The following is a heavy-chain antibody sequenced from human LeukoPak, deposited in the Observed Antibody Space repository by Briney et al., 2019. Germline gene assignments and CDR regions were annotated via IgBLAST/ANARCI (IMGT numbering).Heavy chain of an antibody. V-gene: IGHV3-15*01. CDR1: GFTLRSYG. Sequence: PGGSLRLSCAASGFTLRSYGMHWVRQAPGKGLEWVGRIKSKTDGGTTDYAAPVKGRFTISRDDSKNTLYLQMNSLKTEDTAVYYCTTDRDCTNGVCYPLDYWGQGTLVTVSS. J-gene: IGHJ4*02. CDR3: TTDRDCTNGVCYPLDY. D-gene: IGHD2-8*01. CDR2: IKSKTDGGTT.